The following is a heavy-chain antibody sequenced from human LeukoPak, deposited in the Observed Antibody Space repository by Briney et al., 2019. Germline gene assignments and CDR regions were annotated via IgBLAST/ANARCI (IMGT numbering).Heavy chain of an antibody. CDR1: GFTFSSYA. CDR2: ISGSGGST. CDR3: AKDHLPYCSGGSCYPIGY. J-gene: IGHJ4*02. D-gene: IGHD2-15*01. Sequence: GGSLRLSCAASGFTFSSYAMSWVRQAPGKGLEWVSAISGSGGSTYYADSVKGRFTIPRDNSKNTLYLQMNSLRAEDTAVYYCAKDHLPYCSGGSCYPIGYWGQGTLVTVSS. V-gene: IGHV3-23*01.